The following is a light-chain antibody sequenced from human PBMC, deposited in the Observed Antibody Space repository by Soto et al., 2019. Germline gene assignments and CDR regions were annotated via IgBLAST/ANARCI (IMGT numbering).Light chain of an antibody. CDR2: RNN. J-gene: IGLJ1*01. CDR1: TSNIGSNY. Sequence: QSVLTQRPSASGTPGQRVTISFSGSTSNIGSNYVYWYQQLPGTAPKLLIYRNNQRPSGVPDRFSGSKSGTSASLAISGLRSEDEADYYCAAWEDSLSGPYVFGTGPKVTVL. V-gene: IGLV1-47*01. CDR3: AAWEDSLSGPYV.